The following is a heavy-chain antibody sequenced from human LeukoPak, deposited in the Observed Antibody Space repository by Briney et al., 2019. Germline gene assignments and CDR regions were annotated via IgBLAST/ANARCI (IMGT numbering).Heavy chain of an antibody. J-gene: IGHJ4*02. Sequence: GGSLRLSCAASGFTFSSSWMTWVRQAPGGGLEWVANIKEDGSQKYYVDSVKGRFTISRDNAENSLYLQMNSLRAEDTAVYYCARDKGYLAFDYWGQGTLVTVSS. CDR2: IKEDGSQK. CDR1: GFTFSSSW. V-gene: IGHV3-7*01. D-gene: IGHD2-15*01. CDR3: ARDKGYLAFDY.